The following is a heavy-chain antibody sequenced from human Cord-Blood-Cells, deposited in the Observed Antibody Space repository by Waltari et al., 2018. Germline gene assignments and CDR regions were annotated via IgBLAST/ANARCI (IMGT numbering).Heavy chain of an antibody. V-gene: IGHV4-59*01. CDR3: ARSDSLSHDY. J-gene: IGHJ4*02. CDR2: IYYSGST. Sequence: QVQLQESGPGLVKPSETLSLTCTVSGGSISSYYCSWIRQPPGKGLEWIGYIYYSGSTNYNPSLKSRVTISVDTSKNQFSLKLSSVTAADTAVYYCARSDSLSHDYWGQGTLVTVSS. CDR1: GGSISSYY.